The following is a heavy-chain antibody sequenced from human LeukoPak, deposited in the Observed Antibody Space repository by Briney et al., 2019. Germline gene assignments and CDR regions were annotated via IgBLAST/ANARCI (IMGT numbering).Heavy chain of an antibody. J-gene: IGHJ4*02. CDR1: GGSLSPYY. Sequence: PSETLSLTCSVSGGSLSPYYWSWIRQPPGGGLEWLGEINQSGSRNYNPSLKRRVTISVEKFKNQFSLEVPSVTAADTAIYYWATXGGLYYERHGYPDFDHWGQGTLVTVSS. V-gene: IGHV4-34*01. CDR2: INQSGSR. D-gene: IGHD3-22*01. CDR3: ATXGGLYYERHGYPDFDH.